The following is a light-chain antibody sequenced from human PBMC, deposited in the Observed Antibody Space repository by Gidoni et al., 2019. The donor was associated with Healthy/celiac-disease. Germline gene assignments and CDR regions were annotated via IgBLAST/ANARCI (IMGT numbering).Light chain of an antibody. CDR1: QSVSSSD. CDR2: GAS. CDR3: QQYGSSPRT. Sequence: EIVLTQSPGTLSLSPGERATLSCRASQSVSSSDLAWYQQKTGQAPRPLIYGASSRATGLPERFSGSGSGTDFTLTISRLEPEDFAVYYCQQYGSSPRTFGQGTKVEIK. J-gene: IGKJ1*01. V-gene: IGKV3-20*01.